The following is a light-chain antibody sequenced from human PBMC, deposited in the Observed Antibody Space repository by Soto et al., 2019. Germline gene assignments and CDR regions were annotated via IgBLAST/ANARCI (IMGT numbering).Light chain of an antibody. J-gene: IGLJ2*01. CDR3: SSYTGSNTPVV. V-gene: IGLV2-14*01. CDR1: SSDVGGYNY. Sequence: QSALTQPASVSGSPGQSITISCTGTSSDVGGYNYVSWYQQHPGKAPNLIIFDVSNRPSGVSNRFSGSMSGNSASLTISGLQAEDEAEYYCSSYTGSNTPVVFGGGTKVTVL. CDR2: DVS.